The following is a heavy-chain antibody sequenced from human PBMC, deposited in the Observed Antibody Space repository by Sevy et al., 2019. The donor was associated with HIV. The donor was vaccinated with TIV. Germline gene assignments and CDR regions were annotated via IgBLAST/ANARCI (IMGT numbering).Heavy chain of an antibody. CDR1: GFTFTTYW. V-gene: IGHV5-51*01. CDR3: ARHHASYGVTGYYYYYGLDV. CDR2: IYPDDSDT. Sequence: GESLKISCKGSGFTFTTYWIGWVRQMPGKGLEWIGIIYPDDSDTRYSPSFQGQVTISVDKSISTAYLQWSTLKASDTAMYYCARHHASYGVTGYYYYYGLDVWGQGTTVIVSS. J-gene: IGHJ6*02. D-gene: IGHD4-17*01.